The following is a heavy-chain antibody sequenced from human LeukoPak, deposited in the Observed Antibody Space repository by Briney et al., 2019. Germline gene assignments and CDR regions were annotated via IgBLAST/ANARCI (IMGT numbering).Heavy chain of an antibody. D-gene: IGHD1-26*01. V-gene: IGHV1-69*05. CDR1: GGTFSSYA. Sequence: ASVKVSCKASGGTFSSYAISWVRQAPGQGLEWVGRIISIFGTANYAQKFQGRVTITTDESTSTAYMELSSLRSEDTAVYYCARGPGIVGARDSDYWGQGTLVTVSS. CDR3: ARGPGIVGARDSDY. CDR2: IISIFGTA. J-gene: IGHJ4*02.